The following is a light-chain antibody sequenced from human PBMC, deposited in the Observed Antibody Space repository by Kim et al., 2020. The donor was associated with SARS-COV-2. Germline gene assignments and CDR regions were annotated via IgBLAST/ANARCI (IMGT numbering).Light chain of an antibody. Sequence: VTPSCAGRGSDIGDYKYVSWYQQHAGKAPKLIISAVSDRPSGISNRFSGSECGNTASLTISRLQAEDEADYCCSSYTRSGTLYVVFGGGTQLTV. CDR1: GSDIGDYKY. CDR3: SSYTRSGTLYVV. J-gene: IGLJ3*02. V-gene: IGLV2-14*04. CDR2: AVS.